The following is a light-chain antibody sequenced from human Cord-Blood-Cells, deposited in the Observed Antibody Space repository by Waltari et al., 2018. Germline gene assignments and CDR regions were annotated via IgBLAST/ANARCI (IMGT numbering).Light chain of an antibody. CDR2: EVS. Sequence: QSALTQPASVSGSPGQSITISCTGTSSDVGGYNYVSWYQQHPGKAPKLMIYEVSNRPSGVSNRFSGSKSGNPASLTISGLQAEDEADYYCSSYTSSSTLLYVFGTGTKVTVL. CDR3: SSYTSSSTLLYV. J-gene: IGLJ1*01. CDR1: SSDVGGYNY. V-gene: IGLV2-14*01.